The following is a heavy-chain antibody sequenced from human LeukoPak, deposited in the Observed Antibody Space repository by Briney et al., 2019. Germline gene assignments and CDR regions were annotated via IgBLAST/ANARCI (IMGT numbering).Heavy chain of an antibody. CDR3: ARDTYDILTGYYKWAFDI. V-gene: IGHV3-21*06. Sequence: GGSLRLSCAASGFTFNTYSMTWVRQAPGKGLEWVSSISRSSTYIYYADSVKGRFTISRDNAKNSLYLQMNSLRAEDTAVYYCARDTYDILTGYYKWAFDIWGQGTMVTVSS. J-gene: IGHJ3*02. CDR2: ISRSSTYI. D-gene: IGHD3-9*01. CDR1: GFTFNTYS.